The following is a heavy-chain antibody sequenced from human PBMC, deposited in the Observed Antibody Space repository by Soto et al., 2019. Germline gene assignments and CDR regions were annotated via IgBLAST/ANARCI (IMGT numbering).Heavy chain of an antibody. CDR1: GGTFSSYA. D-gene: IGHD4-4*01. CDR3: ARDPKATVDGAFDI. Sequence: QVQLVQSGAEVKKPGSSVKVSCKASGGTFSSYAISWVRQAPGQGLEWMGGIIPIFGTASYAQKFQGRVTITADESTSTAYMELSSLRSEDTAVYYWARDPKATVDGAFDIWGQGTMVTVSS. J-gene: IGHJ3*02. V-gene: IGHV1-69*01. CDR2: IIPIFGTA.